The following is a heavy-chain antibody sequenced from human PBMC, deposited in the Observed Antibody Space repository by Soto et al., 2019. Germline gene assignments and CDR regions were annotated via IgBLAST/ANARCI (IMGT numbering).Heavy chain of an antibody. CDR2: IIPIFGTA. V-gene: IGHV1-69*06. J-gene: IGHJ6*02. CDR3: ARYSTPNYYYGMDV. D-gene: IGHD2-15*01. Sequence: ASVKVSCKASGGTFSSYAISWVRQAPGQGLEWMGGIIPIFGTANYAQKFQGRVTITADKSTSTAYMELSSLRSEDTAVYYCARYSTPNYYYGMDVWGQGTTVTVSS. CDR1: GGTFSSYA.